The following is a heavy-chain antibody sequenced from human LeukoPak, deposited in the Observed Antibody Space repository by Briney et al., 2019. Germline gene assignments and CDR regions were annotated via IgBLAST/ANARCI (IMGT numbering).Heavy chain of an antibody. Sequence: GGSLRLSCVASGFVFGSHWMSWVRQAPGKGLEWVSVIYSGGSTYYADSVKGRFTISRDNSENTLYLQMNSLRAEDTAVYYCARDLAAAGTSNYYYGMDVWGQGTTVTVSS. CDR2: IYSGGST. CDR3: ARDLAAAGTSNYYYGMDV. V-gene: IGHV3-66*01. J-gene: IGHJ6*02. CDR1: GFVFGSHW. D-gene: IGHD6-13*01.